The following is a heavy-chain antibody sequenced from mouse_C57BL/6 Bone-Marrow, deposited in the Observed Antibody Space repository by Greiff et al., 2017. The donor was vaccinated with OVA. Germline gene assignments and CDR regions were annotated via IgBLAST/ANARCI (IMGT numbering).Heavy chain of an antibody. Sequence: QVQLKQPGAELVRPGSSVKLSCKASGYTFTSYWMHWVKQRPIQGLEWIGNIDPSDSETHYNQKFKDKATLTVDKSSSTAYMQLRSLTSEDSAVYYCARGGDGYARYYFDDWGKGTTLTVSS. J-gene: IGHJ2*01. CDR2: IDPSDSET. D-gene: IGHD2-3*01. CDR3: ARGGDGYARYYFDD. CDR1: GYTFTSYW. V-gene: IGHV1-52*01.